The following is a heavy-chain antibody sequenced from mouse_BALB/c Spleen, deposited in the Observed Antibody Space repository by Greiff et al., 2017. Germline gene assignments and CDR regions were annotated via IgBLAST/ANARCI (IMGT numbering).Heavy chain of an antibody. CDR3: ARSTYYGSSYSAWFAY. CDR1: GYSITSDYA. D-gene: IGHD1-1*01. J-gene: IGHJ3*01. CDR2: ISYSGST. Sequence: VQLKESGPGLVKPSQSLSLTCTVTGYSITSDYAWNWIRQFPGNKLEWMGYISYSGSTSYNPSLKSRISITRDTSKNQFFLQLNSVTTEDTATYYCARSTYYGSSYSAWFAYWGQGTLVTVSA. V-gene: IGHV3-2*02.